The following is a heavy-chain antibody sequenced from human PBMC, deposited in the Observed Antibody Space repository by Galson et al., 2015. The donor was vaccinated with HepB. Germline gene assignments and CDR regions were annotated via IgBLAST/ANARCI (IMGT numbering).Heavy chain of an antibody. CDR2: IKHDGSEE. Sequence: SLRLSCAASGFTFSGHWMSWVRQGPGKGLEWVANIKHDGSEEYYVDSVKGRFTIFRDNAKNSLFLQMNSLRDADTAVYYCAGESYGYSGYDSPWSPGFFDYWGQGTLVTVSS. J-gene: IGHJ4*02. D-gene: IGHD5-12*01. CDR1: GFTFSGHW. CDR3: AGESYGYSGYDSPWSPGFFDY. V-gene: IGHV3-7*01.